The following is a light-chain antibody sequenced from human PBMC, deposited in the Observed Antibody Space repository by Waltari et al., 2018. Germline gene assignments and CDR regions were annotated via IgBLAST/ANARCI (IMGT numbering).Light chain of an antibody. V-gene: IGLV2-14*03. J-gene: IGLJ2*01. CDR2: DVS. Sequence: QSALTQPASVSGSPGQSITISCTGTNSDVGGYDYVSWYQQHPGKAPTLIIYDVSNRPSGGSKRFSGSKSGNTASLTISGLQAEDEADYYCNSYTSSSTRVFGGGTKLTVL. CDR3: NSYTSSSTRV. CDR1: NSDVGGYDY.